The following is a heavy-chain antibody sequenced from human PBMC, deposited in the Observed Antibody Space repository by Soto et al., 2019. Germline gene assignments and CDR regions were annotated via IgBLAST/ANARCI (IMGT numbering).Heavy chain of an antibody. CDR2: IYYSGST. CDR1: GGSISSGGYY. D-gene: IGHD2-2*01. Sequence: QVQLQESGPGLVKPSQTLSLTCTVSGGSISSGGYYWSWIRQHPGKGLEWIGYIYYSGSTYYNPSLKSRVTISVDTSKNQFSLKVSSVTAADTSVYYCARVRGYCSSTSCHQSNLDYWGQGTLVTVSS. CDR3: ARVRGYCSSTSCHQSNLDY. J-gene: IGHJ4*02. V-gene: IGHV4-31*03.